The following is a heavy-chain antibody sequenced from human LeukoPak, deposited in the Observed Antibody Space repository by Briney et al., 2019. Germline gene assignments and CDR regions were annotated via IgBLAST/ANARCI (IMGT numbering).Heavy chain of an antibody. CDR3: ARVGLRFLEWSYPWDY. J-gene: IGHJ4*02. Sequence: ASVKVSCKASGGTFSSYAISWVRQAPGQGLEWMGGIIPIFGTANYAQKLQGRVTMTTDTSTSTAYMELRSLRSDDTAVYYCARVGLRFLEWSYPWDYWGQGTLVTVSS. V-gene: IGHV1-69*05. D-gene: IGHD3-3*01. CDR1: GGTFSSYA. CDR2: IIPIFGTA.